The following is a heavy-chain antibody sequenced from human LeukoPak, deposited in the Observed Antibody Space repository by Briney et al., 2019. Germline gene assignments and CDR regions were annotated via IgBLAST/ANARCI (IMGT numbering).Heavy chain of an antibody. V-gene: IGHV1-46*01. D-gene: IGHD6-19*01. J-gene: IGHJ4*02. CDR3: ATPNTVAGFDY. CDR2: INPSGGST. Sequence: GASVKVSCKASGYTFTSYYMHWVRQAPGQGLEWMGIINPSGGSTSYAQKFQGRVTMTRDTSTSTVYMELSRLRSEDTAVYYCATPNTVAGFDYWGQGTLVTVSS. CDR1: GYTFTSYY.